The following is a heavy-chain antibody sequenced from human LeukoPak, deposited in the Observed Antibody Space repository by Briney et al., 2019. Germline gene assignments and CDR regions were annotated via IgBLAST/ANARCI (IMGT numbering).Heavy chain of an antibody. V-gene: IGHV4-4*09. CDR3: ARYYYDSSVYYFDT. CDR2: IYTSGST. J-gene: IGHJ4*02. D-gene: IGHD3-22*01. Sequence: SETLSLTCTVSGGSISSYYWSWIRQPPGKGLEWIGYIYTSGSTNYNPSLKNRVTISVDTTKNQFSLKRSSVAAADTAVYSCARYYYDSSVYYFDTWGQGTLVTVSA. CDR1: GGSISSYY.